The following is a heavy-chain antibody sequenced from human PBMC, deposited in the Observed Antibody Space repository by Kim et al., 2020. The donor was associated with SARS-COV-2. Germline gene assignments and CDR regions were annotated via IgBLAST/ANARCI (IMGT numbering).Heavy chain of an antibody. J-gene: IGHJ4*02. CDR1: GFTFSNYW. V-gene: IGHV3-7*03. Sequence: GGSLRLSCVVSGFTFSNYWMSWVRQAPGKGLEWVANIKQDGSANYYVDSVKGRFTISRDNSKNTLYLQMNSLRAEDTAVYYCARSFLGTPPPTYFDYWGRGTLVTVS. CDR3: ARSFLGTPPPTYFDY. D-gene: IGHD7-27*01. CDR2: IKQDGSAN.